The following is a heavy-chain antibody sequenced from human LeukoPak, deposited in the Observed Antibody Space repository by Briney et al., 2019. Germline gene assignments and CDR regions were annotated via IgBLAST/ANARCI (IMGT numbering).Heavy chain of an antibody. J-gene: IGHJ4*02. CDR1: GFTFSNAW. CDR3: VRDFEWGFDH. CDR2: IRNVGNNK. D-gene: IGHD3-9*01. V-gene: IGHV3-30*02. Sequence: GGSLRLSCAASGFTFSNAWMSWVRQAPGKGLEWVAFIRNVGNNKYHADSVKGRFTISRDNSKSTQYLQMNSLRAEDTALYYCVRDFEWGFDHWGQGTLVTVSS.